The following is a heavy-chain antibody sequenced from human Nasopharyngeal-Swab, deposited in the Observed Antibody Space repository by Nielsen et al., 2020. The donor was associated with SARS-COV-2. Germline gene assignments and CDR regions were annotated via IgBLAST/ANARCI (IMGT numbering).Heavy chain of an antibody. Sequence: GGSPRLSCAASGFTFDDYAMHWVRQAPGKGLEWVSGISWNSGSIGYADSVKGRFTISRDNAKNSLYLQMNSLRAEDTALYYCAKDIRRVRWLQLFDYWGQGTLVTVSS. D-gene: IGHD5-24*01. CDR3: AKDIRRVRWLQLFDY. CDR1: GFTFDDYA. V-gene: IGHV3-9*01. CDR2: ISWNSGSI. J-gene: IGHJ4*02.